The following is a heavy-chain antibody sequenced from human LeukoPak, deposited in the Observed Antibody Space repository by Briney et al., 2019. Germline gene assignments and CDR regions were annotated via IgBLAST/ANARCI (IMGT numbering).Heavy chain of an antibody. CDR2: IWFDGSNK. CDR3: ARANYGSGSNYYYGLDV. Sequence: GSSLRLSCAASGFTFSSYGMHWVRQAPGKGPEWVAVIWFDGSNKYYADSVKGRFTISRDNSKNTLYLQINSLRAEDTAVYYCARANYGSGSNYYYGLDVWGQGTTVTVSS. CDR1: GFTFSSYG. D-gene: IGHD3-10*01. V-gene: IGHV3-33*08. J-gene: IGHJ6*02.